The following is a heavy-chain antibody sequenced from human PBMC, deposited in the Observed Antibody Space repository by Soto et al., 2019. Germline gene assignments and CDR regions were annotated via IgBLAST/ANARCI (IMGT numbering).Heavy chain of an antibody. J-gene: IGHJ6*02. CDR3: ARDYCGCDCYSSYYYCGMDV. CDR1: GGTFSSYA. V-gene: IGHV1-69*01. Sequence: QVQLVQSGAEVKKPGSSVKVSCKASGGTFSSYAISWVRQAPGQGLEWMGGIIPILGTANYAQKFQGRVAVTADESTGTADMELSSLRSEDTAVYYCARDYCGCDCYSSYYYCGMDVWGQRTTVTVSS. CDR2: IIPILGTA. D-gene: IGHD2-21*02.